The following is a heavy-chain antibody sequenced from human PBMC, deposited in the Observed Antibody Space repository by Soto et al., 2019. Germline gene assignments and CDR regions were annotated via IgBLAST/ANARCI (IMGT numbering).Heavy chain of an antibody. V-gene: IGHV1-69*06. CDR3: ARDRTDSGYYTNWLDP. Sequence: SVKVSCKASGGTFGSDAITWVRQAPGQGLEWVGRIIPIFGTTNYAQNLQRRVSISADKSTLTSYMELHSLTSDDTALYYCARDRTDSGYYTNWLDPWGQGTQVTVAS. CDR2: IIPIFGTT. J-gene: IGHJ5*02. D-gene: IGHD3-22*01. CDR1: GGTFGSDA.